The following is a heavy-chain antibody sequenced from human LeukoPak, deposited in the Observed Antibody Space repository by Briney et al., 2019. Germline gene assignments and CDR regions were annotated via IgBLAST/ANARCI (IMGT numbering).Heavy chain of an antibody. CDR1: GFTFSSYA. Sequence: SGGSLGLSCAASGFTFSSYAMSWVRQAPGKGLEWVSAISGSGGSTYYADSVKGRFTISRDNSKNTLYLQMNSLRAEDTAVYYCAKDRQQWLVPLPSFDYWGQGTLVTVSS. D-gene: IGHD6-19*01. CDR3: AKDRQQWLVPLPSFDY. J-gene: IGHJ4*02. V-gene: IGHV3-23*01. CDR2: ISGSGGST.